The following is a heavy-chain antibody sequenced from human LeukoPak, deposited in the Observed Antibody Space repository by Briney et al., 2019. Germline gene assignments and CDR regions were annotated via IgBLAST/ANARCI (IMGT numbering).Heavy chain of an antibody. D-gene: IGHD3-22*01. J-gene: IGHJ4*02. CDR1: AGSISSSSYY. CDR3: ARQPDSSGYGFDY. Sequence: SQTLSLTCTVAAGSISSSSYYWGWIRQPPGKGLEWIGSIYYSGSTYYNPSLKSRVTISVDTSKNQCSLKLSSATAADTAVDYCARQPDSSGYGFDYWGQGTLVTVSS. CDR2: IYYSGST. V-gene: IGHV4-39*01.